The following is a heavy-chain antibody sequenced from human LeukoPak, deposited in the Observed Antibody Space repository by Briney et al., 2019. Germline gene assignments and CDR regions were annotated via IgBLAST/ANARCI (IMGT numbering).Heavy chain of an antibody. J-gene: IGHJ3*02. D-gene: IGHD3-22*01. Sequence: SQTLSLTCTVSGGSISSGDYYWSWIRQPPGKGLEWIGYIYYSGSTYYNPSLKSRVTISVDTSKNQFSLKLSSVTAADTAVYYCATAHLNYYDSSGYYPNDAFDIWGRGTMVTVSS. CDR2: IYYSGST. CDR3: ATAHLNYYDSSGYYPNDAFDI. V-gene: IGHV4-30-4*08. CDR1: GGSISSGDYY.